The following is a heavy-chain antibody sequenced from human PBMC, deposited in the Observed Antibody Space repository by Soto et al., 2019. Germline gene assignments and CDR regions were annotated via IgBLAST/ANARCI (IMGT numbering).Heavy chain of an antibody. CDR2: IWYDGSKK. J-gene: IGHJ4*02. V-gene: IGHV3-33*01. CDR3: ARDPGYSGFDFDY. CDR1: GFTFSSHA. D-gene: IGHD5-12*01. Sequence: QVQLVESGGGVVQPGRSLRLSCAASGFTFSSHAMHWVRQAPGKGLEWVAVIWYDGSKKNYADSGKGRFTVARDDSKNTPSLQMTSLRVEDTAVYYCARDPGYSGFDFDYWGQGTLVTVSS.